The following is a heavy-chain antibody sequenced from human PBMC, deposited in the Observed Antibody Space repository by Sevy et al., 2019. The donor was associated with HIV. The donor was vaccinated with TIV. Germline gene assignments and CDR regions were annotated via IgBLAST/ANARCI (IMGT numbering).Heavy chain of an antibody. D-gene: IGHD5-12*01. Sequence: SETLCLTCVVSDYSINSGYYWSWIRQSPGKGLEWIGSINYSGSAHYNPSLMSRVTVSVDPSKNQFSLKVNSVTAVDSAVYYCARSGYSGNYFEYFQYWGQGTLVTVSS. CDR2: INYSGSA. J-gene: IGHJ1*01. V-gene: IGHV4-38-2*01. CDR3: ARSGYSGNYFEYFQY. CDR1: DYSINSGYY.